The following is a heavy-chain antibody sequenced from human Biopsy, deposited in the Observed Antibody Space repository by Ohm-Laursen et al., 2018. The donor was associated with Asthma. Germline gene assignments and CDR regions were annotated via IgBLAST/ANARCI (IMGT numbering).Heavy chain of an antibody. CDR1: GYTFIGYH. Sequence: ASVKVSCKTSGYTFIGYHIHWVRQAPGQGLEWMGRINPNSGGTNYAQKFQGRVTMTSDTSISTAYMELSRLRSGDTALYYCARGQKSPGDRWFDPWGQGTLVTVSS. CDR3: ARGQKSPGDRWFDP. CDR2: INPNSGGT. V-gene: IGHV1-2*06. D-gene: IGHD7-27*01. J-gene: IGHJ5*02.